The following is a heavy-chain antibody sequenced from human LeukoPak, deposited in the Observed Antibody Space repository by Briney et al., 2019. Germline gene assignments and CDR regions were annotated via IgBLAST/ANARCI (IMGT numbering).Heavy chain of an antibody. D-gene: IGHD1-26*01. CDR3: ARYRDGDRDISLDI. CDR1: GDSISSDY. CDR2: INNRGTT. Sequence: SATLSHTCTVSGDSISSDYWSWIRQPPGKGLEWIGFINNRGTTSYNPSLKSRVTISRDMSKNQFALKLSSVSAADTAVYYCARYRDGDRDISLDIWGQGTLVTVSS. J-gene: IGHJ4*02. V-gene: IGHV4-59*08.